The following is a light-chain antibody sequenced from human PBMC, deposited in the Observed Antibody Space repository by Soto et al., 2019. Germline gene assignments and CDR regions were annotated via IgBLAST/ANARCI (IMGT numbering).Light chain of an antibody. CDR1: QSLLYSNGYNY. CDR3: MQGVQTPPT. CDR2: LGS. J-gene: IGKJ1*01. V-gene: IGKV2-28*01. Sequence: DIVMTQSPLSLPVTPGEPASISCRSSQSLLYSNGYNYLHWYLPKPGQSPQLLVYLGSTRASGVPDRFSGSGSGTEFTLKISRVEADDVGVYYCMQGVQTPPTFGQGTKVEIK.